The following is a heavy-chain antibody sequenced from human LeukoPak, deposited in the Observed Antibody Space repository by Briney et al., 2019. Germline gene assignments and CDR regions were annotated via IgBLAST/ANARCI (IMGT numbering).Heavy chain of an antibody. V-gene: IGHV4-39*01. Sequence: SETLSLTCSVSGGSISSSSYYWAWIRQPPGKGLEVIGSIYYSGNTYYNPSLKSRVTISVDRSKNQFSLKLSSMTAADTAVYYCARHPFPEGNCGSSSCYGFYYYMDVWGKGTTVTVSS. CDR1: GGSISSSSYY. CDR2: IYYSGNT. J-gene: IGHJ6*03. D-gene: IGHD2-2*01. CDR3: ARHPFPEGNCGSSSCYGFYYYMDV.